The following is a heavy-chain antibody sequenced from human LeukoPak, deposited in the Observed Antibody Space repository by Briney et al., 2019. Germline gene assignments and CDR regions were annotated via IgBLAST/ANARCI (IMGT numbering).Heavy chain of an antibody. CDR1: GGSVSSVGYY. Sequence: SDTLSLTCTVSGGSVSSVGYYWSWIRQHPGKGPEWIGYIYYSGSTSYNPSLKSRVTISVDTSKNQFSLKLNSVTAADTAVYYCTRDLRQKRGYSGYDGPRGGWFDPWGQGTLVTVSS. J-gene: IGHJ5*02. CDR3: TRDLRQKRGYSGYDGPRGGWFDP. CDR2: IYYSGST. V-gene: IGHV4-31*03. D-gene: IGHD5-12*01.